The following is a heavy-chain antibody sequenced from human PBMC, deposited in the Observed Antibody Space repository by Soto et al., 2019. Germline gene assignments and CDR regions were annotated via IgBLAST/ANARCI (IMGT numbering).Heavy chain of an antibody. D-gene: IGHD4-4*01. CDR1: GVSFSGYY. CDR3: GRTYGGNSFDY. CDR2: IRHSGST. V-gene: IGHV4-34*01. Sequence: PSETLSLTCAVYGVSFSGYYWSWIRQPPGKGLEWIGEIRHSGSTNYNPSLKSRVTISVDTSKNQFSLKLSSVTAADTAVYYCGRTYGGNSFDYWGQGPLVTVPS. J-gene: IGHJ4*02.